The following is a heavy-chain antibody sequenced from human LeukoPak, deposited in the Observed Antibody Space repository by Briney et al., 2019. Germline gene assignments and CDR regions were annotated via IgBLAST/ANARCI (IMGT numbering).Heavy chain of an antibody. D-gene: IGHD1-26*01. CDR1: GFTFSSYS. Sequence: KSGGSLRLSCAASGFTFSSYSMNWVRQAPGEGLEWVSSISSSSSYIYYADSVKGRFTISRDNAKNSLYLQMNSLRAEDTAVYYCARVLGGATDYWGQGTLVTVSS. J-gene: IGHJ4*02. CDR3: ARVLGGATDY. V-gene: IGHV3-21*01. CDR2: ISSSSSYI.